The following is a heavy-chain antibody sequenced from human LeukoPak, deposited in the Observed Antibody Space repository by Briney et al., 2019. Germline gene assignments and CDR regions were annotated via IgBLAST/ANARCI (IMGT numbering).Heavy chain of an antibody. CDR3: ATRSGTSPVGYYGMDV. D-gene: IGHD3-10*01. CDR1: GYSFTSYW. Sequence: GESLMISCKGSGYSFTSYWIGWVRQMPGKGLEWMGIIYPSDSDTRYSPSFQSQVTISADKSISTAYLQWSSLKASDTAMYYCATRSGTSPVGYYGMDVWGQGTTVTVSS. V-gene: IGHV5-51*01. CDR2: IYPSDSDT. J-gene: IGHJ6*02.